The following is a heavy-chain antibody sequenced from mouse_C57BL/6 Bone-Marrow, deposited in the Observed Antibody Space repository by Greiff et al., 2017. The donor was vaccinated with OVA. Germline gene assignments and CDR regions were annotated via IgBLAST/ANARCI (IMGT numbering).Heavy chain of an antibody. V-gene: IGHV1-55*01. D-gene: IGHD2-4*01. J-gene: IGHJ4*01. CDR1: GYTFTSYW. CDR2: IYPGSGST. Sequence: QVQLQQPGAELVKPGASVKMSCKASGYTFTSYWITWVKQRPGQGLEWIGDIYPGSGSTNYNEKFKSKATLTVDTSSSTAYMQLSILTSEDSAVYYCARRGLRRAYYAMDYWGQGTSVTVSS. CDR3: ARRGLRRAYYAMDY.